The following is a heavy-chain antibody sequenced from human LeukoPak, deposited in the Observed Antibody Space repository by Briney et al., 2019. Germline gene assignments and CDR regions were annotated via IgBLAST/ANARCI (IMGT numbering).Heavy chain of an antibody. J-gene: IGHJ4*02. CDR3: ARDVDFDY. CDR1: GFTFSSYW. CDR2: INSDGSST. Sequence: PGGSLRLSCEASGFTFSSYWMHWVRQAPGKGLVWVSRINSDGSSTNYADAVKGRFTISRDNAKGTLYLQMDSLTGEDSGVNYCARDVDFDYWGQGTLVTVSS. V-gene: IGHV3-74*01.